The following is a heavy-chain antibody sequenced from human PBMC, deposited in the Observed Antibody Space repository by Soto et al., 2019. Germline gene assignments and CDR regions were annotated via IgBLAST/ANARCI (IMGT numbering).Heavy chain of an antibody. CDR3: ARGSHRSNSRSNYYYYYGMDV. J-gene: IGHJ6*02. V-gene: IGHV4-59*01. CDR1: GGSISSYY. Sequence: SETLSLTCTVSGGSISSYYWSWIRTPPGKGLEWIGYIYYSGSTNYNPSLKSRVTISVDTSKNQFSLKLSSVTAADTAVYYCARGSHRSNSRSNYYYYYGMDVWGQGTTVTVSS. CDR2: IYYSGST. D-gene: IGHD2-21*01.